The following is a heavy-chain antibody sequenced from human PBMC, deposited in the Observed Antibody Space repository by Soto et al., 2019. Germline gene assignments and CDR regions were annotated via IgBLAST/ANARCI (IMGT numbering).Heavy chain of an antibody. CDR3: ASVMVRRPI. D-gene: IGHD3-10*01. CDR1: GGTVRSTY. CDR2: IYSGGST. J-gene: IGHJ4*02. V-gene: IGHV3-53*01. Sequence: GXSHSLSRAAAGGTVRSTYMSRVRQTKGKGLEWVSVIYSGGSTYYADSVKGRFTISRDNSKNTLYLQMNSLRADDTAVYYCASVMVRRPIWGQGTRVSGS.